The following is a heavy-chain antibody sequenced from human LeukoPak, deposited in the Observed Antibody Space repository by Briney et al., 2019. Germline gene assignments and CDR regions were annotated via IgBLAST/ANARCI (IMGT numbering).Heavy chain of an antibody. Sequence: GGSLRLSCAASGFNFSDYFMSWIRQAPGKGLQWLAYISKTGRGIEYAESVWGRFTISRDNAKNSLYLQMNSLRVEDTAVYYCTRDLMDYDVSTGLHHYYMDVWGQGTTVTVSS. D-gene: IGHD3-9*01. CDR3: TRDLMDYDVSTGLHHYYMDV. CDR2: ISKTGRGI. CDR1: GFNFSDYF. J-gene: IGHJ6*02. V-gene: IGHV3-11*04.